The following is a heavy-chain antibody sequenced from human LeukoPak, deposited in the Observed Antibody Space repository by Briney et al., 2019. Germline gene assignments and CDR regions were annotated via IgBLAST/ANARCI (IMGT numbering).Heavy chain of an antibody. J-gene: IGHJ4*02. V-gene: IGHV3-23*01. D-gene: IGHD2-2*02. CDR3: AKGYCSSASCYTDY. CDR2: ISGNGVNT. Sequence: PGGSLRLSCAASGFTFSSYAMSWVRQAPGKGLEWVSAISGNGVNTYYAVSVKGRFTISRDNSKNTVYLQMNSLRAEDTAVYYCAKGYCSSASCYTDYWGQGTLVTVSP. CDR1: GFTFSSYA.